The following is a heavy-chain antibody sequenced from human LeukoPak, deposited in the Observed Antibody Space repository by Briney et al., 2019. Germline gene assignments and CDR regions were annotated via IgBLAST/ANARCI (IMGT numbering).Heavy chain of an antibody. Sequence: ASVKVSCKASGYTFTSYGISWVRQAPGQGLEWMGWISAYNGNTNYAQKLQGRVTMTTDISTSTAYMELRSLRSDDTAVYYCAKESYGSINDAFDIWGQGTMVTVSS. D-gene: IGHD3-10*01. J-gene: IGHJ3*02. CDR1: GYTFTSYG. CDR2: ISAYNGNT. V-gene: IGHV1-18*01. CDR3: AKESYGSINDAFDI.